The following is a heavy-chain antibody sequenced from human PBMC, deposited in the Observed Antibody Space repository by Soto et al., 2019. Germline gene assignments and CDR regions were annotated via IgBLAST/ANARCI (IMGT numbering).Heavy chain of an antibody. Sequence: QVQLVQSGAEVKTPGSSVKVSCKASGGTFSSYPLSWVRQAPGQGLEWMGGIIPIFGIVNTAQKFQGRVSITADEATSTAYMELSSLRSEDTAVYYCARPRTTGTTKGYDYWGQGTLVTVSS. J-gene: IGHJ4*02. CDR3: ARPRTTGTTKGYDY. CDR2: IIPIFGIV. CDR1: GGTFSSYP. V-gene: IGHV1-69*01. D-gene: IGHD1-1*01.